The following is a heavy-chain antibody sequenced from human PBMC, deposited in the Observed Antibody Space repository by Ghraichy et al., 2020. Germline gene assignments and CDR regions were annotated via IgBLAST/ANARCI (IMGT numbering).Heavy chain of an antibody. CDR2: IKQDGSDK. Sequence: GGSLRLSCAASGFTFSNYWMTWVRQAPGKGLEWVANIKQDGSDKYYVDSVKGRFTISRDNAKNSLYLQMNSLRVDDTAVYYCARDGGAYGSGDDYWGQGTLVTVSP. J-gene: IGHJ4*02. V-gene: IGHV3-7*03. CDR1: GFTFSNYW. CDR3: ARDGGAYGSGDDY. D-gene: IGHD3-10*01.